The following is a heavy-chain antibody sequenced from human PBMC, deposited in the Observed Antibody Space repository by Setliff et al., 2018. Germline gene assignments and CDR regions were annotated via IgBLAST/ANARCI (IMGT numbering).Heavy chain of an antibody. CDR2: ISSSSSYI. CDR1: GFTFSSYE. Sequence: PGGSLRLSCAASGFTFSSYEMNWVRQAPGKGLEWVSYISSSSSYIYYADSVKGRFTTSRDNAKNSLYLQMNSLRAEDTAVYYCARGFHNFWSGYYHPFRGVDYWGQGTLVTVSS. V-gene: IGHV3-21*05. D-gene: IGHD3-3*01. J-gene: IGHJ4*02. CDR3: ARGFHNFWSGYYHPFRGVDY.